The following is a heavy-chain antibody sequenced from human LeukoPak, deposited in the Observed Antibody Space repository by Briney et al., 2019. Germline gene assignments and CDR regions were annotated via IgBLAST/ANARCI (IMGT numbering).Heavy chain of an antibody. V-gene: IGHV3-23*01. CDR1: GFTVSSNY. D-gene: IGHD4-23*01. CDR2: ISGSGGST. CDR3: AKDLRTVVTPNTN. J-gene: IGHJ4*02. Sequence: GGSLRLSCAASGFTVSSNYMSWVRQAPGKGLEWVSAISGSGGSTYYADSVKGRFTISRDNSKNTLYLQMNSLRAEDTAVYYCAKDLRTVVTPNTNWGQGTLVTVSS.